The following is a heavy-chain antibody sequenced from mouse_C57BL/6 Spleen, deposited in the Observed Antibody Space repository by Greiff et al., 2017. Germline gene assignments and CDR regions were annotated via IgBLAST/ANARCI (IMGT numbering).Heavy chain of an antibody. J-gene: IGHJ3*01. D-gene: IGHD2-12*01. CDR3: ARGSYDEGFAY. V-gene: IGHV1-64*01. CDR1: GYTFTSYG. Sequence: QVHVKQPGAELVKPGASVKLSCKASGYTFTSYGMHWGKQRPGQGLEWMGMIHPNSGSTNYNEKFKSKATLTVDKSSSTAYMQLNSLTAEDSAVYYCARGSYDEGFAYWGQGTLVTVSA. CDR2: IHPNSGST.